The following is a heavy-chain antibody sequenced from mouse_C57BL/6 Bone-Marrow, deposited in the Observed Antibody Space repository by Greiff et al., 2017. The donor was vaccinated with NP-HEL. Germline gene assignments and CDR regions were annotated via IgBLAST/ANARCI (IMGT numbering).Heavy chain of an antibody. CDR3: ARSYYGSSKDFDY. Sequence: DVKLVESGGGLVKPGGSLKLSCAASGFTFSDYGMHWVRQALEKGLEWVAYISSGSSTIYYADTVKGRFTISRDHAKNTLFLQMTSLRSEDTAMYYCARSYYGSSKDFDYWGQGTTLTVSS. V-gene: IGHV5-17*01. J-gene: IGHJ2*01. D-gene: IGHD1-1*01. CDR1: GFTFSDYG. CDR2: ISSGSSTI.